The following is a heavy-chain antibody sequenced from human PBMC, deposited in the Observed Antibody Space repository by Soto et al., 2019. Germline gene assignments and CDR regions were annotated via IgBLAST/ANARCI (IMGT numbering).Heavy chain of an antibody. Sequence: SETLSLTCTVSGGSISSYYWSWIRQPPGKGLEWIGHIHYSGSTNYNPSLKSRVTISVDTPKNQFSLKLSSVTAADTAVYYCASFGSTRFDYWGQGTLVTVSS. V-gene: IGHV4-59*01. CDR3: ASFGSTRFDY. CDR1: GGSISSYY. CDR2: IHYSGST. D-gene: IGHD3-10*01. J-gene: IGHJ4*02.